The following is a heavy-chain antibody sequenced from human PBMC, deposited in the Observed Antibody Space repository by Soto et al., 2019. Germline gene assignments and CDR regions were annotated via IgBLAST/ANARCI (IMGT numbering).Heavy chain of an antibody. CDR1: GGSFSGYY. CDR2: INHSGST. V-gene: IGHV4-34*01. J-gene: IGHJ6*03. D-gene: IGHD4-4*01. CDR3: ARVPGLTTVTTFSYMDV. Sequence: SETLSLTCAVYGGSFSGYYWSWIRQPPGKGLEWIGEINHSGSTNYNPSLKSRVTISVDTSKNQFSLKLSSVTAADTAVYYCARVPGLTTVTTFSYMDVWGKGTTVTVSS.